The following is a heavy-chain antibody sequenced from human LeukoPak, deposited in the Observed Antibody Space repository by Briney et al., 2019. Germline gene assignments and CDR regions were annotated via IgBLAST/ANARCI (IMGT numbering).Heavy chain of an antibody. Sequence: ASVKVSYKASGYTFTSFDITWVRQAPGQGLEWMGWISLNTGNTNHAQNLQGRVTMTTDTSTSTAYMELRSLRSDDTAVYYCARGRNFDYWGQGTLVTVSS. CDR1: GYTFTSFD. CDR2: ISLNTGNT. V-gene: IGHV1-18*01. J-gene: IGHJ4*02. CDR3: ARGRNFDY.